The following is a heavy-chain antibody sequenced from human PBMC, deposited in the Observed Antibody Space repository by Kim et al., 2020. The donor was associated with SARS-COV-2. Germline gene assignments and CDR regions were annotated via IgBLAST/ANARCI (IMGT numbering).Heavy chain of an antibody. CDR3: TREQQQHGRYFDL. V-gene: IGHV4-4*07. Sequence: SETLSLTCTVSGGSITSYYWSWIRQPAGKGLEWIGRIYTSGSTNYNSSLKSRVTMSVDTSKNQFSLKLSSVTAADTAVYYCTREQQQHGRYFDLWGRGTLVTVSS. D-gene: IGHD6-13*01. J-gene: IGHJ2*01. CDR2: IYTSGST. CDR1: GGSITSYY.